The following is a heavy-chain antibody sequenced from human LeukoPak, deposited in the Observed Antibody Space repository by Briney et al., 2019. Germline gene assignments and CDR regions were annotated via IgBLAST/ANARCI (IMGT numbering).Heavy chain of an antibody. D-gene: IGHD3-3*01. CDR2: IIPIFGTA. V-gene: IGHV1-69*05. J-gene: IGHJ3*02. Sequence: ASVKVSCKASGGTFSSYAISWVRQAPGQGLEWMGGIIPIFGTANYAQKFQGRVTITTDESTGTAYMELSSLRSEDTAVYYCARERISIFGVDPDAFDIWGQGTMVTVSS. CDR3: ARERISIFGVDPDAFDI. CDR1: GGTFSSYA.